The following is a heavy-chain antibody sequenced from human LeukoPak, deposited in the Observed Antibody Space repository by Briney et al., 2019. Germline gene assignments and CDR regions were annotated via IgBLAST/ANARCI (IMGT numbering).Heavy chain of an antibody. J-gene: IGHJ6*02. CDR2: IWYDGSDK. CDR3: ARDRSSTNMDV. CDR1: GFTFRNHG. D-gene: IGHD2-2*01. Sequence: GGSLRLSCAASGFTFRNHGMHWVRQAPGKGLEWVAVIWYDGSDKYYADSVKGRFTISRDNSKNTLYLQMNSLRAEDTAVYYCARDRSSTNMDVWGQGTTVTVSS. V-gene: IGHV3-33*01.